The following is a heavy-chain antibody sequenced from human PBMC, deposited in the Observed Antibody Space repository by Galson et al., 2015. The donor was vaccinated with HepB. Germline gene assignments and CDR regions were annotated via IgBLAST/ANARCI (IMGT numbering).Heavy chain of an antibody. D-gene: IGHD3-22*01. Sequence: SVKVSCKASGYTFTSYGISWVRQAPGQGLEWMGWISAYNGNTNYAQKLQGRDTMTTDTSTSTAYMELRSLRSDDTAVYYCAATKTYYYDSSGIPPGAFDIWGQGTMVTVSS. J-gene: IGHJ3*02. CDR1: GYTFTSYG. V-gene: IGHV1-18*04. CDR3: AATKTYYYDSSGIPPGAFDI. CDR2: ISAYNGNT.